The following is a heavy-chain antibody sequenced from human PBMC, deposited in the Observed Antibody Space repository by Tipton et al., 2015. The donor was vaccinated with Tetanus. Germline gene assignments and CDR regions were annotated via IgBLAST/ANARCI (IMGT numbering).Heavy chain of an antibody. CDR2: IYTSEST. D-gene: IGHD6-25*01. Sequence: TLSLTCTVSGGSISSTNYYWGWIRQPPGKGLEWIGSIYTSESTNYNPSLKSRLTMSVDTSKNQFSLRLNSVTAADTAVYYCARMQRYGMDVWGQGTTVTVSS. V-gene: IGHV4-39*07. J-gene: IGHJ6*02. CDR3: ARMQRYGMDV. CDR1: GGSISSTNYY.